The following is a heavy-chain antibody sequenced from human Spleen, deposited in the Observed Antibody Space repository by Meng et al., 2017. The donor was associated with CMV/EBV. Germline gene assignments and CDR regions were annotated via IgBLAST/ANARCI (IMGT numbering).Heavy chain of an antibody. CDR1: GGNFSSYA. V-gene: IGHV1-69*10. Sequence: SVKVSCKASGGNFSSYAISWVRLAPGQGLEWMGGIMSVLGVSNYAQKFQDRVTITADTSTRTTYMELSSLRSEDTAVYYCARRIMITFGGVIGDDAFDIWGQGTMVTVSS. D-gene: IGHD3-16*02. CDR2: IMSVLGVS. CDR3: ARRIMITFGGVIGDDAFDI. J-gene: IGHJ3*02.